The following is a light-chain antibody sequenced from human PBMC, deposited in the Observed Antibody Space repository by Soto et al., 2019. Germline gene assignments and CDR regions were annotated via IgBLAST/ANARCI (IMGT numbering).Light chain of an antibody. CDR3: QSYDSSLSGSRV. J-gene: IGLJ1*01. V-gene: IGLV1-40*01. CDR2: GNS. Sequence: QSVLTQPPSVSGAPGQRVTISCTGSSSNIGAGYDVHWYQQLPGTAPKLLIYGNSNRPSGVPDRFSGSKSGTSASLAITGLQAEDEADYYCQSYDSSLSGSRVLGNGTKVTVL. CDR1: SSNIGAGYD.